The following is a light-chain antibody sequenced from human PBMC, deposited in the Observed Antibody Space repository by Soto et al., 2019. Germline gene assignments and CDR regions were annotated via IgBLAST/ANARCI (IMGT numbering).Light chain of an antibody. V-gene: IGKV3-20*01. CDR2: TTS. J-gene: IGKJ1*01. CDR3: HHYGILHPWT. CDR1: QSISVTY. Sequence: EIVLTQSPGTLSLSPGERATLSCRASQSISVTYLAWYQQKPGQAPRLLIYTTSIRATGIPDRFSGSGSGTDFTLTISILEPEDFAVYYCHHYGILHPWTFGQGTKVDIK.